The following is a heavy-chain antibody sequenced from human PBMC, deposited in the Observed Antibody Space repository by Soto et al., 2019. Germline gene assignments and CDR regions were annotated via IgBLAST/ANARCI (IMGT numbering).Heavy chain of an antibody. J-gene: IGHJ4*02. CDR3: MRGGWCEYPIDC. V-gene: IGHV1-2*07. CDR2: SNPSNEIT. D-gene: IGHD6-19*01. CDR1: GYTFTSYY. Sequence: ASVKVSCTTSGYTFTSYYGHWARWARERGVQWLGWSNPSNEITTLSDFLQDRITWTRATSPSTVHMRLRRLTSDDTAVYYCMRGGWCEYPIDCWGQETQVTLSP.